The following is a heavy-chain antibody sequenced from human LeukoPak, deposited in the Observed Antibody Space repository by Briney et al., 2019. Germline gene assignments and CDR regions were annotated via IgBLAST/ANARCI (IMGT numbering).Heavy chain of an antibody. D-gene: IGHD5-18*01. CDR2: IYYSGST. CDR3: ARRTAMVLFDI. V-gene: IGHV4-39*01. J-gene: IGHJ3*02. Sequence: SETLSLTCTVSGGSISSSSYYWGWIRQPPGKGLEWIGSIYYSGSTYYNPSLKSRVTISVDTSKNQFSLKLSSVTAADTAVYYCARRTAMVLFDIWGQGIMVTVSS. CDR1: GGSISSSSYY.